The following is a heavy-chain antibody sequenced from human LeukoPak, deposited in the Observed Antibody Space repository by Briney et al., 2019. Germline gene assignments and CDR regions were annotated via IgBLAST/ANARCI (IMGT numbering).Heavy chain of an antibody. J-gene: IGHJ6*02. Sequence: PSETLSLTCTVSGGSISSSSYYWSWIRQPPGKGLEWIGEINHSGSTNYNPSLKSRVTISVDTSKNQFSLKLSSVTAADTAVYYCARRLYCSSTSCYRGIYYYGMDVWGQGTTVTVSS. D-gene: IGHD2-2*02. CDR2: INHSGST. CDR3: ARRLYCSSTSCYRGIYYYGMDV. CDR1: GGSISSSSYY. V-gene: IGHV4-39*07.